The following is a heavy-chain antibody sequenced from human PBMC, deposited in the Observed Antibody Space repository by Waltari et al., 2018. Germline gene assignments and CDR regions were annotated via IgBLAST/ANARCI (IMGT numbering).Heavy chain of an antibody. V-gene: IGHV4-34*01. CDR1: GGSFSGYY. CDR2: INHSGST. CDR3: ARGRNYVWGSYRRSVFFGY. D-gene: IGHD3-16*02. Sequence: QVQLQQWGAGLLKPSETLSLTCAVYGGSFSGYYWSWIRQPPGKGLEWIGEINHSGSTNYNPSLKIRVTISVDTSKNQFSLKRSSVTAADTAVYYCARGRNYVWGSYRRSVFFGYWGQGTLVTVSS. J-gene: IGHJ4*02.